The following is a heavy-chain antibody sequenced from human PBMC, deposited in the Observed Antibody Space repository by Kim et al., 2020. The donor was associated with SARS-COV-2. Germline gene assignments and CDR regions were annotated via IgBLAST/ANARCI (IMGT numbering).Heavy chain of an antibody. J-gene: IGHJ4*02. V-gene: IGHV3-30*01. Sequence: ASVKGRFTVSRDNSRNTLYLQMNSLTPDDTAIYYCARDPGGRDLDYWGQGILVSVSS. D-gene: IGHD3-10*01. CDR3: ARDPGGRDLDY.